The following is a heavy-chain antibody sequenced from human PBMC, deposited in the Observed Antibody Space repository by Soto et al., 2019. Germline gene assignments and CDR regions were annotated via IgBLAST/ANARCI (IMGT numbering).Heavy chain of an antibody. CDR3: ARHPAPAQVPLTRYGMDV. J-gene: IGHJ6*02. Sequence: GESLKISCKGSGYSFTSYWIGWVRQMPGKGLEWMGIIYPGDSDTRYSPSFQGQVTISADKSISTAYLQWSSLKASDTAMYYCARHPAPAQVPLTRYGMDVWGQGTTVTVSS. CDR2: IYPGDSDT. V-gene: IGHV5-51*01. CDR1: GYSFTSYW. D-gene: IGHD2-15*01.